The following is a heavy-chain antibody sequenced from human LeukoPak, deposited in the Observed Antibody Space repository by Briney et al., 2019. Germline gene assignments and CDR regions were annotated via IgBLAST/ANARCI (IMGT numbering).Heavy chain of an antibody. D-gene: IGHD7-27*01. CDR3: AKDLGNWYYYMDV. J-gene: IGHJ6*03. V-gene: IGHV3-33*06. CDR2: IWYDGSNK. CDR1: GFTFSSYG. Sequence: GRSLRLSCAASGFTFSSYGMHWFRQAPGEGLEWVAVIWYDGSNKYYADSVKGRFTISRDNSKNTLYLQMNSLTAEDTAVYYCAKDLGNWYYYMDVWGKGTTVTVSS.